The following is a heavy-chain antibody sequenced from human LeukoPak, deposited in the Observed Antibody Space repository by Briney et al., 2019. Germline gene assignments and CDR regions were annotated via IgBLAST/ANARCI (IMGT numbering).Heavy chain of an antibody. J-gene: IGHJ4*02. CDR2: IHYSGST. Sequence: PSETLSLTCTFSGGSISSSYYWGWIRQPPGKGLEWIGSIHYSGSTSYNPSLKSRVTISVDTSKNQFSLKLSSVTAADTAVYYCASGPRSQGSEFDYWGQGTLVTVSS. V-gene: IGHV4-39*01. CDR1: GGSISSSYY. CDR3: ASGPRSQGSEFDY. D-gene: IGHD1-14*01.